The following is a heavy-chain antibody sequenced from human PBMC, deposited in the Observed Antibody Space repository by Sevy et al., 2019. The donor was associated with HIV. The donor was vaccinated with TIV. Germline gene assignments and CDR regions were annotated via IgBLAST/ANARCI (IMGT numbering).Heavy chain of an antibody. V-gene: IGHV3-30-3*01. CDR3: ARWNSGYDSNLFDY. J-gene: IGHJ4*02. CDR1: GFTFSSYA. D-gene: IGHD5-12*01. CDR2: ISYDGSNK. Sequence: GGSLRLSCAASGFTFSSYAMHWVRQAPGKGLEWVAVISYDGSNKYYADSVKGRFTISRDNSKNTLYLQMNSLRAEDTAVDYCARWNSGYDSNLFDYWGQGTLVTVSS.